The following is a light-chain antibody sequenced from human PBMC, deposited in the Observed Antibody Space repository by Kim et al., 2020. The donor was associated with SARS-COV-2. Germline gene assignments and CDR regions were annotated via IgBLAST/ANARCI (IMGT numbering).Light chain of an antibody. J-gene: IGKJ1*01. CDR2: GAS. CDR1: QGISDY. CDR3: QKYDNAPWT. Sequence: ASVGDRVTITCRASQGISDYLAWYQQKSGKVPKLLIYGASTLQSGVPSRFIGSGSGTDFTLTISSLQPEDVAIYYCQKYDNAPWTFGQGTKVDIK. V-gene: IGKV1-27*01.